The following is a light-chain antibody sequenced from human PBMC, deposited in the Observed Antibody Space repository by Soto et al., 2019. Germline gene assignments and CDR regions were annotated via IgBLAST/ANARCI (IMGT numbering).Light chain of an antibody. Sequence: SVLTQPPSASGSPGQSVTISCGGTSSDVGGYNYVSWYQQYPGKVPKPMIYEVSERPSGVPDRFSGSKSGNTAFLTVSGLQAEDEADYYSLSYSGTAYVFAAGTKVTV. J-gene: IGLJ1*01. V-gene: IGLV2-8*01. CDR3: LSYSGTAYV. CDR2: EVS. CDR1: SSDVGGYNY.